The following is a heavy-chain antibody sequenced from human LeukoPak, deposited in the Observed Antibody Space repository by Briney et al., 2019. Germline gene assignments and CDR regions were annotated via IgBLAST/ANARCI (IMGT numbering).Heavy chain of an antibody. D-gene: IGHD6-13*01. CDR3: ARDLEISSSWYKYYYYYMDV. CDR2: ISAYNGNT. V-gene: IGHV1-18*01. J-gene: IGHJ6*03. Sequence: ASVKVSCKASGYTFTSYGISWVRQAPGQGLEWMGWISAYNGNTNYAQKLQGRVTMTTDTSTSTAYMELRSLRAEDTAVYYCARDLEISSSWYKYYYYYMDVWGKGTTVTISS. CDR1: GYTFTSYG.